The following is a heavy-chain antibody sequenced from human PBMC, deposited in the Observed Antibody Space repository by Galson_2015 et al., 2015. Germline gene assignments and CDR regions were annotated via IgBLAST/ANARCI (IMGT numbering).Heavy chain of an antibody. D-gene: IGHD4-17*01. J-gene: IGHJ3*02. V-gene: IGHV3-33*01. CDR2: MWYDGSNK. Sequence: SLRLSCAASGFTFSSYGMHWVRQAPGKGLEWVAVMWYDGSNKYYADSVKGRFTISRDNSKNTLYLQMNSLRAEDTAVYYCASTVTAEHDAFDIWGQGTMVTVSS. CDR1: GFTFSSYG. CDR3: ASTVTAEHDAFDI.